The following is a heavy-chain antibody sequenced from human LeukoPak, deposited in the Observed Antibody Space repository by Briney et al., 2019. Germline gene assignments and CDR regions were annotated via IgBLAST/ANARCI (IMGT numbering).Heavy chain of an antibody. CDR3: ARRDRRDYGDSSPLDY. CDR1: GDSVSSNSAA. D-gene: IGHD4-17*01. Sequence: SQTLSLTCAISGDSVSSNSAAWNWIRQSPSRGLEWLGRTYYRSKWYNDYAVSVKSRITINPDTSKNQFSLKLSSVTAADTAVYYCARRDRRDYGDSSPLDYWGQGTLVTVSS. CDR2: TYYRSKWYN. V-gene: IGHV6-1*01. J-gene: IGHJ4*02.